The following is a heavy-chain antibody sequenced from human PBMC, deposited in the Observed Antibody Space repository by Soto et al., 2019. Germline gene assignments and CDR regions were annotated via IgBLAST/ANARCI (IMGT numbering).Heavy chain of an antibody. J-gene: IGHJ6*02. V-gene: IGHV4-31*03. CDR2: IYYSGST. Sequence: SETLSLTCTVSGGSISSGGYYWSWIRQHPGKGLEWIGYIYYSGSTYYNPSLKSRVTISVDTSKNQFSLKLSSVTAADTAVYYCAGDYYGSGSYYLPLDVWGRGTTVTVSS. D-gene: IGHD3-10*01. CDR1: GGSISSGGYY. CDR3: AGDYYGSGSYYLPLDV.